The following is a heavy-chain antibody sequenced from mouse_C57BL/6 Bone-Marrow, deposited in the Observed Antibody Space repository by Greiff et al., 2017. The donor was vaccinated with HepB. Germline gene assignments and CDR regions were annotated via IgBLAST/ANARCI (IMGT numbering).Heavy chain of an antibody. CDR1: GFTFSSYA. CDR2: ISDGGSYT. V-gene: IGHV5-4*01. CDR3: ARVVDGYYLYWYFDV. J-gene: IGHJ1*03. Sequence: EVQGVESGGGLVKPGGSLKLSCAASGFTFSSYAMSWVRQTPEKRLEWVATISDGGSYTYYPDNVKGRFTISRDNAKNNLYLQMSHLKSEDTAMYYCARVVDGYYLYWYFDVWGTGTTVTVSS. D-gene: IGHD2-3*01.